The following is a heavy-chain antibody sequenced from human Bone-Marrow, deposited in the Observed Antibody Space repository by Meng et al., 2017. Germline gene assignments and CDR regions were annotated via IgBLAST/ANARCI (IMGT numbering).Heavy chain of an antibody. V-gene: IGHV3-30*07. CDR1: GFTFSSYA. D-gene: IGHD6-13*01. CDR3: ARAVGSSSWYYLDY. CDR2: ISYDGSNK. J-gene: IGHJ4*02. Sequence: GESLKISCAASGFTFSSYAMHWVRQAPGKGLEWVAVISYDGSNKYYADSVKGRFTISSDNSKNTLYLQMNSLRAEDTAVYYCARAVGSSSWYYLDYWGQGTLVTVSS.